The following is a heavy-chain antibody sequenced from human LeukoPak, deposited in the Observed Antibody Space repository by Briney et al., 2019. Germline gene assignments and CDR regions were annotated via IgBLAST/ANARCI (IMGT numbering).Heavy chain of an antibody. CDR2: INSDGSNI. V-gene: IGHV3-74*01. J-gene: IGHJ4*02. D-gene: IGHD2-2*01. CDR3: GRGKSPAAVDD. CDR1: GFTFSSYA. Sequence: PGGSLRLSCAASGFTFSSYAMHWVRQAPGKGLVWVSHINSDGSNINYADSVKGRFTISRDNAKNTLYLQMNSLRVEDTALYYCGRGKSPAAVDDWGQGTLVTVPS.